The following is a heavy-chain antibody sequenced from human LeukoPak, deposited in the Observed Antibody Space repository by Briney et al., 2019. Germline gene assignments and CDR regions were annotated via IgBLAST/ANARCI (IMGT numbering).Heavy chain of an antibody. CDR3: ARAGYDSSGYWDRYFDL. CDR1: GFTFSDYY. Sequence: KPGGSLRLSCAASGFTFSDYYMHWIRQAPGKGLEWVSYISSSGGARYYADSVKGRFTISRDNAKNSLYLQMNSLRAEDTAVYYCARAGYDSSGYWDRYFDLWGRGTLVTVSS. CDR2: ISSSGGAR. J-gene: IGHJ2*01. V-gene: IGHV3-11*04. D-gene: IGHD3-22*01.